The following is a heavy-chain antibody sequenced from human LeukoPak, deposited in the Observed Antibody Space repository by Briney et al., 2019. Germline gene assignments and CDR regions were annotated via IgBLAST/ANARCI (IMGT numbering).Heavy chain of an antibody. D-gene: IGHD4-23*01. CDR2: ISGSGGST. CDR3: ANSRGYGGNHVYFDY. J-gene: IGHJ4*02. CDR1: GFTFSSYG. V-gene: IGHV3-23*01. Sequence: GGSLRLSCAASGFTFSSYGMSWVRQAPGKGLEWVSAISGSGGSTYYADSAKGRFTISRDNSKNTLYLQMNSLRAEDTAVYYCANSRGYGGNHVYFDYWGQGTLVTVSS.